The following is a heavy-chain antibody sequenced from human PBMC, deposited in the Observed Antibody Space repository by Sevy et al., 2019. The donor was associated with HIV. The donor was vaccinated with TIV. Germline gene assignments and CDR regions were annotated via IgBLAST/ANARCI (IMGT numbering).Heavy chain of an antibody. CDR3: TRAPPVRSGDDSLNWFDP. CDR2: IHSSGTT. Sequence: SETLSLTCTVSSGSISSYYWSWIRQPPGKGLEYIGYIHSSGTTNYNPSLKSRVTISVDTSKNRFSLNLGSVTAADTAVYYCTRAPPVRSGDDSLNWFDPWGQGTLVTVSS. CDR1: SGSISSYY. V-gene: IGHV4-59*01. D-gene: IGHD5-12*01. J-gene: IGHJ5*02.